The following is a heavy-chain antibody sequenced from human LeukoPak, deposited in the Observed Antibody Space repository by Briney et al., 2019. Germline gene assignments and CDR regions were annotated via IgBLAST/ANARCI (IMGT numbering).Heavy chain of an antibody. Sequence: GGSLRLSCAASGFTFSSYAMSWVRQAPGKGLEWVSAISGSGGSTYYADSVKGRFAISRDNAKNSLYLQMNSLRAEDTAVYYCTRDTLFGGYWGQGTLVTVSS. J-gene: IGHJ4*02. CDR2: ISGSGGST. CDR3: TRDTLFGGY. D-gene: IGHD3-16*01. V-gene: IGHV3-23*01. CDR1: GFTFSSYA.